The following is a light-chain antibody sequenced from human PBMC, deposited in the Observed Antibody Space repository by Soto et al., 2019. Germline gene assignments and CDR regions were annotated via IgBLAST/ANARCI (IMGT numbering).Light chain of an antibody. CDR3: AVWDDSLSGWV. V-gene: IGLV1-47*01. Sequence: QSVLTQPPSASGTPGQRVTISCSGTSSNIGLNYVFWYQQLPGTAPKLLMYRNDQRPSGVPDRISGSKAYTSAPLAISGLRSDDEADYFCAVWDDSLSGWVFGGGTKLTVL. CDR1: SSNIGLNY. J-gene: IGLJ3*02. CDR2: RND.